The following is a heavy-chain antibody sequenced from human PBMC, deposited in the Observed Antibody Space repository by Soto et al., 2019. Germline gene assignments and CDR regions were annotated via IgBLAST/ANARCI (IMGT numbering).Heavy chain of an antibody. CDR1: GFSLSTSGVG. D-gene: IGHD6-13*01. CDR2: IYWDDDK. V-gene: IGHV2-5*02. J-gene: IGHJ4*02. CDR3: VKGIARSY. Sequence: PTLVNPTQTLTLTCTFSGFSLSTSGVGVGWIRQPPGKALEWLALIYWDDDKRYSPSLKSRLTVTKDTSKNQVVLTITSVDPVDTATYYCVKGIARSYWGQGTLVTVSS.